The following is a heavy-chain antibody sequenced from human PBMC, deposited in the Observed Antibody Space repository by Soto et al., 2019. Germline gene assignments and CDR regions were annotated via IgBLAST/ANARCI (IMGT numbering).Heavy chain of an antibody. Sequence: ASVKVSCKASGYTFTSYGISWVRQAPGQGLEWMGWISAYNGNTNYAQKLQGRVTMTTDTSTSTAYMELRSLRSDDTAVYYCARSKVEGDLWSGYYVGDYYGMDVWGQGTTVTVSS. V-gene: IGHV1-18*01. CDR3: ARSKVEGDLWSGYYVGDYYGMDV. D-gene: IGHD3-3*01. CDR1: GYTFTSYG. CDR2: ISAYNGNT. J-gene: IGHJ6*02.